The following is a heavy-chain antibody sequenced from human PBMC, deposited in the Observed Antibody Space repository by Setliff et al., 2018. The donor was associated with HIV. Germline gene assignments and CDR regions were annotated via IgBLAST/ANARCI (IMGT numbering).Heavy chain of an antibody. CDR3: ARSRPRSMDFYMDV. CDR2: VYSSGST. Sequence: SETLSLTCTVSGGSITTSTFYWGWIRQPPGKGLEWIGSVYSSGSTYYNPSLKSRVTVSLDTSQNQFSLNLSSVTAADTAVYYCARSRPRSMDFYMDVWGKGTTVTVSS. D-gene: IGHD2-8*01. V-gene: IGHV4-39*07. CDR1: GGSITTSTFY. J-gene: IGHJ6*03.